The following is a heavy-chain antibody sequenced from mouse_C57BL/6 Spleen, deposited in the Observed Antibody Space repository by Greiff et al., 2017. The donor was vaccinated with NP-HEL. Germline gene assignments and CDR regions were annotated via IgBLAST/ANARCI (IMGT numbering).Heavy chain of an antibody. CDR3: AREDYDYDAFAY. Sequence: EVKVEESGPGLVKPSQSLSLTCSVTGYSITSGYYWNWIRQFPGNKLEWMGYISYDGSNNYNPSLKNRISITRDTSKNQFFLKLNSVTTEDTATYYCAREDYDYDAFAYWGQGTLVTVSA. D-gene: IGHD2-4*01. V-gene: IGHV3-6*01. CDR1: GYSITSGYY. J-gene: IGHJ3*01. CDR2: ISYDGSN.